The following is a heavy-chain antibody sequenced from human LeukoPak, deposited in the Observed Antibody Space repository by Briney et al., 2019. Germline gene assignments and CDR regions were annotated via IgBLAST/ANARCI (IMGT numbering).Heavy chain of an antibody. J-gene: IGHJ4*02. Sequence: SETLSLTCTVSGGSISSYYWSWIRQPPGEGLEWIGYIHYRGSTNYNPSLKSRVTISVDTSKNQFSLKLSSLTAADTAVYYCARRVLGYSYGLHIDYWGQGTLVTVSS. CDR1: GGSISSYY. CDR2: IHYRGST. V-gene: IGHV4-59*01. D-gene: IGHD5-18*01. CDR3: ARRVLGYSYGLHIDY.